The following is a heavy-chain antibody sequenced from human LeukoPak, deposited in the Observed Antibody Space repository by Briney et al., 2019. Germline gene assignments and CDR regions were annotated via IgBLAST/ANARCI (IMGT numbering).Heavy chain of an antibody. CDR1: GYSISSGYY. J-gene: IGHJ4*02. CDR2: IYHSESS. D-gene: IGHD3-3*01. CDR3: ASLSSADDFWSGYYTPGYFDY. V-gene: IGHV4-38-2*01. Sequence: PSETLSLTCVVSGYSISSGYYWGWIRQPPGKGLEWIGSIYHSESSYYNPSLKSRVTILVDTSKNQFSLKLSSVTAADTAVYYCASLSSADDFWSGYYTPGYFDYWGQGTLVTVSS.